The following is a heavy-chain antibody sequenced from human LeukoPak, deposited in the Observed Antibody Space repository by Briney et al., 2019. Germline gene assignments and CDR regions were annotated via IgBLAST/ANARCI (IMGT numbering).Heavy chain of an antibody. CDR3: ARDRLWLRPLDY. J-gene: IGHJ4*02. V-gene: IGHV3-48*02. CDR1: GFTFSSYS. D-gene: IGHD5-12*01. CDR2: ITSSSSTI. Sequence: PGGSLRLSCAASGFTFSSYSINWVRQAPGKGLEWVSYITSSSSTICYADSVKGRFTISRDNAKNSLYLQMNSLRDEDTAVYYCARDRLWLRPLDYWGQGTLVTVSS.